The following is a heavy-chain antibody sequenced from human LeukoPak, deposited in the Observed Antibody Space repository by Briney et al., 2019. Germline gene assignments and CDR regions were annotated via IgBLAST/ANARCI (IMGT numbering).Heavy chain of an antibody. J-gene: IGHJ6*03. Sequence: PGRSLRLSCAASGFTFDDYAMHWVRQAPGKGLEWVSGICWNSGNIGYADSVKGRFTISRDNAKNSLYLQMHSLRAEDTALYYCAIDHVRDDYYMDGWGKGTTVTVSS. CDR1: GFTFDDYA. CDR3: AIDHVRDDYYMDG. CDR2: ICWNSGNI. V-gene: IGHV3-9*01.